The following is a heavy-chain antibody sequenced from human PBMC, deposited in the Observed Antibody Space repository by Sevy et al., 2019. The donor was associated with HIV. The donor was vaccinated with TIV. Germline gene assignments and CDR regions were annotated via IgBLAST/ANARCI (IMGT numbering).Heavy chain of an antibody. J-gene: IGHJ6*02. CDR3: ARDIRAYSYGSYYYYGMDV. Sequence: ASVKVSCKASGYTLSSYGITWVRQAPGQGLEWLGWISAYNGNTNDAQKVQGRVTMTTDTSTSTAYMELRSLRSDDTAVYYCARDIRAYSYGSYYYYGMDVWCQGTTVTVSS. CDR2: ISAYNGNT. CDR1: GYTLSSYG. D-gene: IGHD5-18*01. V-gene: IGHV1-18*01.